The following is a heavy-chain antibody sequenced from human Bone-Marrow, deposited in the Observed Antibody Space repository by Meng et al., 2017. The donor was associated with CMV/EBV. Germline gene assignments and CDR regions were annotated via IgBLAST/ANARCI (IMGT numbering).Heavy chain of an antibody. CDR3: TTASDMRSAYDFDY. Sequence: GGSLRLSCAASGFTFSTYAMTWVRQAPGKGLEWVSGISGSGGSTYYADSVKGRFTISRDNSKNTLYLQMNSLKTEDTAVYYCTTASDMRSAYDFDYWGQGTLVTVSS. CDR1: GFTFSTYA. D-gene: IGHD6-6*01. V-gene: IGHV3-23*01. J-gene: IGHJ4*02. CDR2: ISGSGGST.